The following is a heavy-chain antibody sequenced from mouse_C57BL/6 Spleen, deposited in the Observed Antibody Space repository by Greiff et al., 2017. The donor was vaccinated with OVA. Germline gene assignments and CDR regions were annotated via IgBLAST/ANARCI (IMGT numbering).Heavy chain of an antibody. CDR2: ISGGGGNT. D-gene: IGHD2-4*01. J-gene: IGHJ3*01. CDR3: ARQDVIYYDYDVWFAY. Sequence: EVKLVESGGGLVKPGGSLKLSCAASGFTFSSYTMSWVRQTPEKRLEWVATISGGGGNTYYPDSVKGRFTISRDNAKNTLYLQMSSLRSEDTALYYCARQDVIYYDYDVWFAYWGQGTLVTVSA. CDR1: GFTFSSYT. V-gene: IGHV5-9*01.